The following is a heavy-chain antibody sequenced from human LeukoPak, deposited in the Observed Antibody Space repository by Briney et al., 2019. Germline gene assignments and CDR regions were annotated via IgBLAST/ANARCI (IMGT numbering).Heavy chain of an antibody. J-gene: IGHJ4*02. V-gene: IGHV3-43*01. Sequence: GGSLRLSCAASGFTFDDYTMHWVRQAPGKGLEWVSLISWDGGSTYYADSVKGRFTISRDNSKNTLYLQMNSLRAEDTAVYYCAILPYCSSTSCFQGNYWGQGTLVTVSS. CDR2: ISWDGGST. CDR1: GFTFDDYT. D-gene: IGHD2-2*01. CDR3: AILPYCSSTSCFQGNY.